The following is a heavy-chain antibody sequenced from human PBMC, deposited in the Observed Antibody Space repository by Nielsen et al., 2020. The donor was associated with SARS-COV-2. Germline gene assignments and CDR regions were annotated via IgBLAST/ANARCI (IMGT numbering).Heavy chain of an antibody. J-gene: IGHJ3*02. V-gene: IGHV3-30*04. CDR2: ISYDGSNK. CDR1: GFTFSTYT. CDR3: ASVYGDYADAFDI. Sequence: GGSLRLSCAASGFTFSTYTMHWVRQAPGKGLEWVAVISYDGSNKYYADSVKGRFTISRDNSKNTLYLQMNSLRAEDTAVYYCASVYGDYADAFDIWGQGTMVTVSS. D-gene: IGHD4-17*01.